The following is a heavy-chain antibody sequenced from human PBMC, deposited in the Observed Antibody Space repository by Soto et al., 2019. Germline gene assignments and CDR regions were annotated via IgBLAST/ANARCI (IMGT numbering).Heavy chain of an antibody. J-gene: IGHJ4*02. CDR2: IYSDGYT. CDR3: GRRKYCSSTTCFDY. CDR1: GFNVSISY. Sequence: GGSLRLSCAASGFNVSISYMSWVRQVPGKGLEWVSIIYSDGYTYYAASVKGRFTISRDNFKNTLYLQMSSLRAEDTAVYYCGRRKYCSSTTCFDYWGQGTLVTVSS. V-gene: IGHV3-66*01. D-gene: IGHD2-2*01.